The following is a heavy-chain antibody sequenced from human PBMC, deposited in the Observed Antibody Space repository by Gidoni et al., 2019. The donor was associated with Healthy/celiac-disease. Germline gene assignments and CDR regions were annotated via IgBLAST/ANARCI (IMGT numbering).Heavy chain of an antibody. CDR2: IYYSGRT. J-gene: IGHJ5*02. Sequence: QVQLQESGPGLVQPSQTLSLTCTVSGGSISRGDYYWSWIRQPPGNGLEWIGYIYYSGRTYYNPSLKSRVTISVDTSKNQFSLKLSSVTAADTAVYYCARSSYSSSWYGGINWFDPWGQGTLVTVSS. D-gene: IGHD6-13*01. CDR1: GGSISRGDYY. CDR3: ARSSYSSSWYGGINWFDP. V-gene: IGHV4-30-4*01.